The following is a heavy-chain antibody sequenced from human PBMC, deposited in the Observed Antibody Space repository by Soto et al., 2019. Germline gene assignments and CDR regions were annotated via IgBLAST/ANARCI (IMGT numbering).Heavy chain of an antibody. Sequence: SVKVSGKASGGTFSSYAFSWVRQAPGQGLEWMGGIIPIFGTANYAQKFQGRVTITADESTSTAYMELSSLRSEDTAVYYCARSVGSGSYYPNPYYYYGMDVWGQGTTVTVSS. CDR1: GGTFSSYA. V-gene: IGHV1-69*13. CDR3: ARSVGSGSYYPNPYYYYGMDV. J-gene: IGHJ6*02. D-gene: IGHD3-10*01. CDR2: IIPIFGTA.